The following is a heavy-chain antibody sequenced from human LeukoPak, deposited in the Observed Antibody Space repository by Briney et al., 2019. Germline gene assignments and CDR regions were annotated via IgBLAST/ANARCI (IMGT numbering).Heavy chain of an antibody. CDR1: GGSINSFY. V-gene: IGHV4-59*12. J-gene: IGHJ2*01. D-gene: IGHD2-15*01. Sequence: SETLSPTCTVSGGSINSFYWSWIRGPPGKGLEWLGNIYYSDIYNSGSTKYNPSLTSRVTIADRSRNQVSLKMTSVTSADTAVYYCASASPSGYSSVYWYFDLWGRGALITVSS. CDR3: ASASPSGYSSVYWYFDL. CDR2: IYYSDIYNSGST.